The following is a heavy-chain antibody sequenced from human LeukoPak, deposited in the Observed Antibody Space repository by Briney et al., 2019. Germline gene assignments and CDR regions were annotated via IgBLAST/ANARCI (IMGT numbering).Heavy chain of an antibody. CDR1: GGSISSGDYY. D-gene: IGHD2-2*01. CDR2: IYYSGST. Sequence: SQTLSLTCTVSGGSISSGDYYWSWIRQPPGKGLEWIGYIYYSGSTYYNPSLKSRVTISVDTSKNQFSLKLSSVTAADTAVYYCARELEVVPAAIGWFDPWGQGTLVTVSS. V-gene: IGHV4-30-4*01. J-gene: IGHJ5*02. CDR3: ARELEVVPAAIGWFDP.